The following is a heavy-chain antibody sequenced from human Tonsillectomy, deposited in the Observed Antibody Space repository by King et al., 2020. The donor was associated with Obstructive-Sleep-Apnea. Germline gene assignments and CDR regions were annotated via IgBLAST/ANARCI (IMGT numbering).Heavy chain of an antibody. D-gene: IGHD1-26*01. CDR1: GFTFSHYA. CDR3: ARDRAPHLNPLCQSPNYGMDV. V-gene: IGHV3-30*04. CDR2: ISNDESNK. J-gene: IGHJ6*02. Sequence: VQLVESGGGVVQPGRSLRLSCIVSGFTFSHYAMHWVRQAPGKGLEWVTIISNDESNKYYADSVKGRFTISRDNSKNTLFLHMNSLRPEDTAVYYCARDRAPHLNPLCQSPNYGMDVWGQGTTVTVSS.